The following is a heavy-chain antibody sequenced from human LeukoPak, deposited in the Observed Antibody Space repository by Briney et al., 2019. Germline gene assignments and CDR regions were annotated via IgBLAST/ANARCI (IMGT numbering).Heavy chain of an antibody. CDR2: ISYDGSNK. J-gene: IGHJ5*02. CDR3: ARESPLGIAAAGTLDP. Sequence: GSLRLSCAASGFTFSSYAMHWVRQAPGKGLEWVAVISYDGSNKYYADSVKGRFTISRDNSKNTLYLQMNSLRAEDTAVYYCARESPLGIAAAGTLDPWSQGTLVTVSS. CDR1: GFTFSSYA. D-gene: IGHD6-13*01. V-gene: IGHV3-30-3*01.